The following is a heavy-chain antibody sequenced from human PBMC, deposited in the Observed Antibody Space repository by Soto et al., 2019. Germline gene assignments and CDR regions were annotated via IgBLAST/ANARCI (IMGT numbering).Heavy chain of an antibody. Sequence: SGPTLVNPTQTLTLTCTFSGFSLSTSGMCVSWIRQPPGKALGWLALIDWDDDKYYSTSLKTRLTISKDTSKNQVVLTMTNMDPVDTATYYCARIRGNSSGWSLYYYYGMDVWGQGTTVTVSS. CDR3: ARIRGNSSGWSLYYYYGMDV. CDR1: GFSLSTSGMC. V-gene: IGHV2-70*01. CDR2: IDWDDDK. D-gene: IGHD6-19*01. J-gene: IGHJ6*02.